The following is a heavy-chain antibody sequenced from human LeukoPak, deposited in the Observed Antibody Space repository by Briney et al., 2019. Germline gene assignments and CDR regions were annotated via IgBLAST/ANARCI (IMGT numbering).Heavy chain of an antibody. J-gene: IGHJ4*02. CDR2: IYFSGST. D-gene: IGHD4-23*01. Sequence: PSETLSLTCTVSGASISSSSYYWGWIRQPPGKGLEWIGSIYFSGSTYYSPSHKSRVTISVDTLKNQFSLKVTSVTAADTAVYYCARHPNSGGNPFDYWGQGTLVSVSS. CDR1: GASISSSSYY. V-gene: IGHV4-39*01. CDR3: ARHPNSGGNPFDY.